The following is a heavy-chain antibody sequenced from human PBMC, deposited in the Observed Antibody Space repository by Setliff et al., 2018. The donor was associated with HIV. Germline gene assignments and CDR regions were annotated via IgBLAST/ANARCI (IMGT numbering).Heavy chain of an antibody. CDR2: INHSGLS. CDR3: ARGGGFWSGQLDY. V-gene: IGHV4-34*01. Sequence: TPQPPGKGLEWIGEINHSGLSNFNPSLKGRLSIPVDTPKNQFSLKLTSVTATDTAVYYCARGGGFWSGQLDYWGQGTLVTVSS. J-gene: IGHJ4*02. D-gene: IGHD3-3*01.